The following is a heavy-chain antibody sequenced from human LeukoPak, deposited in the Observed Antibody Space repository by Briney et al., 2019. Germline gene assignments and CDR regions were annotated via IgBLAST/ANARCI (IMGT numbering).Heavy chain of an antibody. J-gene: IGHJ4*02. CDR1: GGSISSYY. D-gene: IGHD2-2*01. V-gene: IGHV4-39*01. Sequence: PSETLSLTCTVSGGSISSYYWSWIRQPPGKGLEWIGSIYYSGSTYYNPSLKSRVTISVDTSKNQFSLKLSSVTAADTTVYYCASSDIVVVPAATSWGQGTLVTVSS. CDR2: IYYSGST. CDR3: ASSDIVVVPAATS.